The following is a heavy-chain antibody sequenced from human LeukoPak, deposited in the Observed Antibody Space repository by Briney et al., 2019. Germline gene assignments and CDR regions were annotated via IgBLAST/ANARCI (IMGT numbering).Heavy chain of an antibody. V-gene: IGHV4-59*01. Sequence: SETLSLTCTVSGGSINNYYWSWIRQSPGKGLEWIGGIHYRGSTKYNPSLKSRLTISVDTSKSQFSLRLSSVTAADTAVYYCARGVDSSGFYYPSWGQGTLVTVSS. D-gene: IGHD3-22*01. J-gene: IGHJ4*02. CDR2: IHYRGST. CDR1: GGSINNYY. CDR3: ARGVDSSGFYYPS.